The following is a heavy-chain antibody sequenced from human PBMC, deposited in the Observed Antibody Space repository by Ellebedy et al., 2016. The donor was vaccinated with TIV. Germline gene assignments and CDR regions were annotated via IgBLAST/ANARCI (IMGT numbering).Heavy chain of an antibody. Sequence: GESLKISXSVSGVNGFTLSNSAMTWVRQAPGKGLEWVSGIRGNEGSTYYADSVKGRFTISRDNSKKTLYLQMDSLTAEYTARYYCAKRGVGGSNKKFFDNWGQGTVVTVSS. CDR1: GVNGFTLSNSA. CDR3: AKRGVGGSNKKFFDN. CDR2: IRGNEGST. D-gene: IGHD3-10*01. V-gene: IGHV3-23*01. J-gene: IGHJ4*02.